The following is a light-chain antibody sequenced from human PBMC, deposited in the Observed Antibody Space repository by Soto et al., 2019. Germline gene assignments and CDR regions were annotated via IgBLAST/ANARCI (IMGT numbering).Light chain of an antibody. V-gene: IGLV2-14*01. CDR1: SSDVGGYNY. J-gene: IGLJ1*01. CDR3: NSYTTSNTYV. Sequence: QSALTQPASVSGSPGQSITISCTGTSSDVGGYNYVSWYQQHPGKVPKLMIYDVSYRPSGVSNRFSGSKSGNTASLTISGLQAEDEADYSCNSYTTSNTYVFGTGTKVTVL. CDR2: DVS.